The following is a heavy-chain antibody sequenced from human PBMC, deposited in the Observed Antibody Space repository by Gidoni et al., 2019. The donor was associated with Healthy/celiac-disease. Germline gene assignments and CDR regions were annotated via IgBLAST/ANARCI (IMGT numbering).Heavy chain of an antibody. CDR1: AGSISSCGYY. J-gene: IGHJ4*02. Sequence: QVQLQESGPGLVEPSQTLSLTCTVSAGSISSCGYYWSWIRQHPGKGLEWIGYIYYSGSTYYNPSLKSRVTISVDTSKNQFSLKLSSVTAADTAVYYCAREGVAGHGYYFDYWGQGTLVTVSS. D-gene: IGHD6-19*01. CDR3: AREGVAGHGYYFDY. V-gene: IGHV4-31*03. CDR2: IYYSGST.